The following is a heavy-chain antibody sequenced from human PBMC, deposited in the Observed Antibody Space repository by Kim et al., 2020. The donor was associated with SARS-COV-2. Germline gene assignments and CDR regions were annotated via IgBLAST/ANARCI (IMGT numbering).Heavy chain of an antibody. V-gene: IGHV4-4*02. CDR3: AELYNWFDP. Sequence: TKYNPSHNSRVAISLDMSKNQFSLKLTSVTAADTAIYYCAELYNWFDPWGQGTPVTVSS. CDR2: T. D-gene: IGHD3-10*01. J-gene: IGHJ5*02.